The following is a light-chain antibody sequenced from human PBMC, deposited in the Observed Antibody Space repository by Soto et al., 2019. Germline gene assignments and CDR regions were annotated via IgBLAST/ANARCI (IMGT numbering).Light chain of an antibody. CDR1: QSVSSN. V-gene: IGKV3-15*01. CDR3: QQYKVWPLT. J-gene: IGKJ4*01. CDR2: VAS. Sequence: EIVMTQSPATLSVSPGERATLSCRASQSVSSNLAWYQQKPGQTPKLLIYVASTRATGIPARFSGSGSGTEFTLTISSLQSEDFAVYYCQQYKVWPLTFGGGTKMEFK.